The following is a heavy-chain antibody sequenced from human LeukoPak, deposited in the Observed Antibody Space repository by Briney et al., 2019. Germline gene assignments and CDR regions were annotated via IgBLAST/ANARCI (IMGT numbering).Heavy chain of an antibody. D-gene: IGHD6-13*01. J-gene: IGHJ4*02. CDR1: GFTFSSYG. V-gene: IGHV3-74*01. CDR2: INNDGSST. CDR3: ARDSSTAAFDY. Sequence: GGSLRLSCAASGFTFSSYGMSWVRQAPGKGLEWVSRINNDGSSTNYADSVKGRFTISRDNAKNTLYLQMNSLRAEDTAVYYCARDSSTAAFDYWGQGTLVTVSS.